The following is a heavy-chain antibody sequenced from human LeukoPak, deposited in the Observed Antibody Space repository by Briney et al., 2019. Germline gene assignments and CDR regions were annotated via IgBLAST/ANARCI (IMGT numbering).Heavy chain of an antibody. CDR1: GGSISSYY. CDR3: ARVSVHTNFDY. D-gene: IGHD1-1*01. V-gene: IGHV4-59*01. CDR2: IYYSGST. J-gene: IGHJ4*02. Sequence: SETLSLTCTVSGGSISSYYWSWIRQPPGKGLEWIGYIYYSGSTNYNPSLKSRVTISVDTSKNQFSLKLSSVTAADTAVYYCARVSVHTNFDYWGQGTLVTVSS.